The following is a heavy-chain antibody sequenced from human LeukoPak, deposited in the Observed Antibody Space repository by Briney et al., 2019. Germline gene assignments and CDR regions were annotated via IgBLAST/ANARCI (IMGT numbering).Heavy chain of an antibody. J-gene: IGHJ4*02. CDR3: TRQTSSRYFDY. CDR2: MNPNSGRT. Sequence: ASVKVSCKASGYTLTSYDINWVRQATGQGLEWMGWMNPNSGRTGYAQNFQGRITITRNTSISTAYMELSSLRSEDTAVYYCTRQTSSRYFDYWGQGTLVTVSS. V-gene: IGHV1-8*01. CDR1: GYTLTSYD.